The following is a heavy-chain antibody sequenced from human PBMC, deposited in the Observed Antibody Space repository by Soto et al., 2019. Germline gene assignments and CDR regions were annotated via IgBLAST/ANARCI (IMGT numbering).Heavy chain of an antibody. CDR1: GYTFTGYY. V-gene: IGHV1-2*04. CDR3: ARDPSGGQWLVYGMDV. CDR2: INPNSGGT. J-gene: IGHJ6*02. Sequence: GASVKVSCKASGYTFTGYYMHWVRQAPGQGLEWMGWINPNSGGTNYAQKFQGWVTMTRDTSISTAYMELSRLRSDDTAVYYCARDPSGGQWLVYGMDVWGQGTTVTVSS. D-gene: IGHD6-19*01.